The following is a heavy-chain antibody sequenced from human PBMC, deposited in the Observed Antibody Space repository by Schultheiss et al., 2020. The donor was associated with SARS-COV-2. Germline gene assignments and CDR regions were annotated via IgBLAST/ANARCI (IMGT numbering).Heavy chain of an antibody. CDR1: GFTFSSYA. V-gene: IGHV3-30-3*01. Sequence: GGSLRLSCAASGFTFSSYAMHWVRQAPGKGLEWVAVISYDGSNKYYADSVKGRFTISRDNSKNTLYLQMNSLRAEDTALYFCARDVMTTVNNFDYWGQGTLVTVSS. CDR3: ARDVMTTVNNFDY. CDR2: ISYDGSNK. J-gene: IGHJ4*02. D-gene: IGHD4-17*01.